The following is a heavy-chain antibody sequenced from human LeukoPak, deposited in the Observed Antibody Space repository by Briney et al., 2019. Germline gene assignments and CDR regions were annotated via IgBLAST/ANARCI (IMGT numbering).Heavy chain of an antibody. D-gene: IGHD3-3*01. CDR2: IRYGGSNK. CDR1: GFTFSSYG. Sequence: GGSLRLSCAASGFTFSSYGMHWVRQAPGKGLEWVAFIRYGGSNKYYADSVKGRFTISRDNSTNTLYLQMNSLRAEDTAVYYCARGSYDSTNWFDPWGQGTLVTVSS. J-gene: IGHJ5*02. CDR3: ARGSYDSTNWFDP. V-gene: IGHV3-30*02.